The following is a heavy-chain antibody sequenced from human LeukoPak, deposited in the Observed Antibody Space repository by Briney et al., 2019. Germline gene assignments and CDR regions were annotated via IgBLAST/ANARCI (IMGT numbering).Heavy chain of an antibody. J-gene: IGHJ6*03. CDR1: RFTFNNYA. Sequence: PGGSLRLSCAASRFTFNNYAMHWVRQAPGKGLEYVSAISSNGGSAYYANSVKGRFTISRDNSKNTLCLQMGSLRVEDMAVYYCARGFQLRDYYYYMDVWGKGTTVTISS. V-gene: IGHV3-64*01. CDR3: ARGFQLRDYYYYMDV. CDR2: ISSNGGSA. D-gene: IGHD5-18*01.